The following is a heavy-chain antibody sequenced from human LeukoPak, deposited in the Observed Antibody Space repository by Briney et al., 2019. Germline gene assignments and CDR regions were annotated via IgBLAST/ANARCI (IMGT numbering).Heavy chain of an antibody. Sequence: SETLFLTCTVSGGSISSYYWSWIRQPPGKGLEWIGYIYYSGSTNYNPSLKSRVTISVDTSKNQFSLKLSSVTAADTAVYYCARVTGGWSPDYWGQGTLVTVSS. CDR2: IYYSGST. CDR3: ARVTGGWSPDY. V-gene: IGHV4-59*01. CDR1: GGSISSYY. J-gene: IGHJ4*02. D-gene: IGHD6-19*01.